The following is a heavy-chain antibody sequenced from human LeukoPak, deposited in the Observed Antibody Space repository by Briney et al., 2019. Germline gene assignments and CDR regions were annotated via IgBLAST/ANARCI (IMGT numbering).Heavy chain of an antibody. J-gene: IGHJ4*02. V-gene: IGHV3-73*01. Sequence: GGSLKLSCAASGFDFSGFYMHWVRQASGRGLERVGLIRSEPSGYTTLHAASVKGRFTISRDDSKNTAYLQMNSLRADDTAVYYCARQDCSGGSCSYVDYWGQGTLVTVSS. D-gene: IGHD2-15*01. CDR2: IRSEPSGYTT. CDR3: ARQDCSGGSCSYVDY. CDR1: GFDFSGFY.